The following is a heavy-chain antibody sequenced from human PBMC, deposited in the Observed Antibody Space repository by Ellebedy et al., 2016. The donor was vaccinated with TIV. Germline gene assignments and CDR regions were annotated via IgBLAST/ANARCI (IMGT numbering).Heavy chain of an antibody. D-gene: IGHD6-19*01. Sequence: MPGGSLRLSCTVSGGSISSYYWSWIRQPPGKGLEWIGYIYYSGSTNYNPSLKSRVTISVDTSKNQFSLKLSSVTAADTAVYYCARRGYSSGWRHDYWGQGTLVTVSS. V-gene: IGHV4-59*08. CDR2: IYYSGST. J-gene: IGHJ4*02. CDR1: GGSISSYY. CDR3: ARRGYSSGWRHDY.